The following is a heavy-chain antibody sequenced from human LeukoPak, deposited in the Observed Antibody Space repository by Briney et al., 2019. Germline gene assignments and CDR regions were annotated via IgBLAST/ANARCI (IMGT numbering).Heavy chain of an antibody. J-gene: IGHJ4*02. Sequence: PGGSLRLSCAASGFSVSTNYMNWVRQAPGKGLEWVSVIYSGGSTYYADSVPGRFTISRDNSNNTLYLQMNSLRAEDTAIYYCASTSDYWGQGTLVTVSS. CDR2: IYSGGST. CDR3: ASTSDY. V-gene: IGHV3-53*01. D-gene: IGHD1-26*01. CDR1: GFSVSTNY.